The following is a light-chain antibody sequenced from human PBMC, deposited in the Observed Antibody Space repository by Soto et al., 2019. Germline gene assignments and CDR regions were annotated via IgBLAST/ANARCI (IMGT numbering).Light chain of an antibody. Sequence: PGERATLSCRASQRVSSGYLAWYQQKPGQAPRLLIYGASTRATGIPARFSGSGSGTEFTLTISSLQSEDFAVYYCQQYYDWPITFGQGTRLEIK. V-gene: IGKV3-15*01. CDR1: QRVSSGY. CDR2: GAS. J-gene: IGKJ5*01. CDR3: QQYYDWPIT.